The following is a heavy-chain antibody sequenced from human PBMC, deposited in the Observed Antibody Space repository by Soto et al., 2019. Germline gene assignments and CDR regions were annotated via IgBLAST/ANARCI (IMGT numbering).Heavy chain of an antibody. V-gene: IGHV3-30-3*01. J-gene: IGHJ6*02. CDR2: ISYDGSNK. CDR3: ARDLKGVGPGYGMDV. D-gene: IGHD3-3*01. CDR1: GFTFSSYS. Sequence: PGGSLRLSCAASGFTFSSYSMHWVRQAPGKGLEWVAVISYDGSNKYYADSVKGRFTISRDNSKNTLYLQMNSLRAEDTAVYYCARDLKGVGPGYGMDVWGQGTTVTVSS.